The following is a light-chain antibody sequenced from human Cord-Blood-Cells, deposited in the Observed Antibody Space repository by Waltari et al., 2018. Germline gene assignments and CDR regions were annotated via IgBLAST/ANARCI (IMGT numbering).Light chain of an antibody. CDR2: GAS. CDR3: QQYGSTPLT. CDR1: QSVSSSY. Sequence: VLTQCPGTLSLSPGESATSSCRASQSVSSSYLAWYQQKPGQAPRLLIYGASSRATGIPDRFSGSGSGTDFTLTISRLEPEDFAVYYCQQYGSTPLTFGGGTKVEIK. V-gene: IGKV3-20*01. J-gene: IGKJ4*01.